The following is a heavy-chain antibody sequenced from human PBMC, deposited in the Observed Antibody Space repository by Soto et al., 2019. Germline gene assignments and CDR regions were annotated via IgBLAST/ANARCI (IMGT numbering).Heavy chain of an antibody. V-gene: IGHV4-61*01. CDR2: IYYSGST. Sequence: SETLSLTCTVSGGSVSSGSYYWSWIRQPPGKGLEWIGYIYYSGSTNYNPSLKSRVTMSIDASKTRFSLRLRSVTAADTAVYYCARRQNWNYLFDNWGQGTLVTVSS. CDR1: GGSVSSGSYY. J-gene: IGHJ4*02. D-gene: IGHD1-7*01. CDR3: ARRQNWNYLFDN.